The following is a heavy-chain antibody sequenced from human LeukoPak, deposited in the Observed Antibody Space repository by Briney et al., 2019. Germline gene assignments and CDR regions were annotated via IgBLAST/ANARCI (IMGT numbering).Heavy chain of an antibody. J-gene: IGHJ4*02. V-gene: IGHV3-53*01. D-gene: IGHD2-21*02. CDR3: ARGDSVVTAAY. CDR1: GLTLSRYY. CDR2: IYIGVST. Sequence: VGSLRLSCAPSGLTLSRYYISSVRQAPGKGLEWVSGIYIGVSTYYADSVKGRFTISRDNSNNTLYHQMNSRRAEDTAVYYCARGDSVVTAAYWGQGTLVNGSS.